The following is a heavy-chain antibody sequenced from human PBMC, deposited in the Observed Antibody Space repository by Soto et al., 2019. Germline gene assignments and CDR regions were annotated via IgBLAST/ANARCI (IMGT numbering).Heavy chain of an antibody. V-gene: IGHV3-30*18. D-gene: IGHD6-6*01. CDR3: AKESYSSSSYYYGMDV. CDR2: ISYDGSNK. CDR1: GFTFSSYG. J-gene: IGHJ6*02. Sequence: QVQLVESGGGVVQPGRSLRLSCAASGFTFSSYGMHWVRQAPGEGLEWVAVISYDGSNKYYADSVEGRFTVSRDNSKNTLFLQMNSLRGEDTAVYYCAKESYSSSSYYYGMDVWGQGTTVTVSS.